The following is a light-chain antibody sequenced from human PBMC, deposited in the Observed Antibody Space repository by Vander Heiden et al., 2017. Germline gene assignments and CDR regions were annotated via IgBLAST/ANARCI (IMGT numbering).Light chain of an antibody. J-gene: IGLJ3*02. V-gene: IGLV2-14*03. CDR1: SSDTGHFNY. CDR3: ASYSTTSSFWV. Sequence: QSALTQPASVSGSPGQSITLSCTGTSSDTGHFNYVSWYQHHPGKAPKLLIFDVSHRPSGVSGRFSGSKSGNTASLTISGLQAEDEADYHCASYSTTSSFWVFGGGTKVTVL. CDR2: DVS.